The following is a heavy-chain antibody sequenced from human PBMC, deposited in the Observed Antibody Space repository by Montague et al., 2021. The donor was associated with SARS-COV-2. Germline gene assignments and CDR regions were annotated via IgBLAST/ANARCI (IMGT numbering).Heavy chain of an antibody. J-gene: IGHJ2*01. V-gene: IGHV4-34*01. D-gene: IGHD3-22*01. Sequence: SETLSLTCAVHGGSFSDYYWSWIRQAPGKGLEWTGEINHSGSTNYNPSLKSRVTISVDTSKNQFSLKLSSVTAADTAVYYCARGAPTITMIVVVVTGAGWYFDLWGRGTLVSVSA. CDR1: GGSFSDYY. CDR3: ARGAPTITMIVVVVTGAGWYFDL. CDR2: INHSGST.